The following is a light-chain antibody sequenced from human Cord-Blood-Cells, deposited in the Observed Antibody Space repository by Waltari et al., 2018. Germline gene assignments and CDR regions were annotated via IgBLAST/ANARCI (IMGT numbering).Light chain of an antibody. Sequence: QSALTQPRSVSGSPGQSVTISYTGTSRDVGAFNYVSWYQQHPGKAPNLMIYDVSKRPSGVPDRFSGSKSGNTASLTISGLQAEDEADYYCCSYAGSYTWLFGGGTKLTVL. CDR2: DVS. CDR3: CSYAGSYTWL. CDR1: SRDVGAFNY. V-gene: IGLV2-11*01. J-gene: IGLJ3*02.